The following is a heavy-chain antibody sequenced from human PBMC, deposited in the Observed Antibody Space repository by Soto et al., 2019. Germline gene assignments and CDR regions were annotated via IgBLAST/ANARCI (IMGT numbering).Heavy chain of an antibody. Sequence: PSETLSLTCTVSGGSINTYYWSWIRQPPGKGLEWIGFIYYSGSTNYNPSLKSRVTISVDTSKNQFSLKLNSVTAADTAVYYCAKTSGSGSYHRGWYFDLWGRGTLVTVSS. CDR3: AKTSGSGSYHRGWYFDL. J-gene: IGHJ2*01. D-gene: IGHD3-10*01. CDR1: GGSINTYY. V-gene: IGHV4-59*01. CDR2: IYYSGST.